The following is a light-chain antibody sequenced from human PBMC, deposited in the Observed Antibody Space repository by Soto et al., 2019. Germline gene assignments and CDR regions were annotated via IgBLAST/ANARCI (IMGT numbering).Light chain of an antibody. CDR3: QQYNNWPPIT. Sequence: EIMVPQYPATLSVSPGERATLACRASQSVSSNLAWYQQKPGQAPRLLIYGANTRVTGVPDRFSGSGSGTEFTLTISSLQPEDSAVYYCQQYNNWPPITFGQGSRLEVK. CDR2: GAN. J-gene: IGKJ5*01. V-gene: IGKV3-15*01. CDR1: QSVSSN.